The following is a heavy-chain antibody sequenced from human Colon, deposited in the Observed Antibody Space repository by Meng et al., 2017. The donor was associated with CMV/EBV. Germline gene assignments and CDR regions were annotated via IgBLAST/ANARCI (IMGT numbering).Heavy chain of an antibody. CDR2: VYISGNT. D-gene: IGHD3-10*01. J-gene: IGHJ4*02. CDR1: GASITGYY. Sequence: VQLRESGPGLVKPSETLSLACSVSGASITGYYWSWIRQRAGKGLEWIGRVYISGNTNYNPSLKSRDTMSIDTSKNQLSLNIRSVTAADTAVYYCARDSNLSGLAYWGQGTLVTVSS. CDR3: ARDSNLSGLAY. V-gene: IGHV4-4*07.